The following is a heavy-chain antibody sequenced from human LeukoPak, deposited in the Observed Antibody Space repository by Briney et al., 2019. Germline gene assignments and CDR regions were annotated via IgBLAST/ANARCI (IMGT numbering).Heavy chain of an antibody. Sequence: ASAKVSCKASGGTFSSYAISWVRQAPGQRLEWMGWINAGNGNTKYSQKFQGRVTITRDTSASTAYMELSSLRSEDTAVYYCARVDPGSYAFDIWGQGTMVTVSS. CDR3: ARVDPGSYAFDI. D-gene: IGHD3-9*01. CDR2: INAGNGNT. J-gene: IGHJ3*02. V-gene: IGHV1-3*01. CDR1: GGTFSSYA.